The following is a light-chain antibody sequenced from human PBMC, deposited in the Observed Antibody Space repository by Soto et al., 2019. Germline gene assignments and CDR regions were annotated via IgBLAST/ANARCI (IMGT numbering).Light chain of an antibody. CDR1: QSIRSSF. CDR2: GAS. CDR3: HQYGDSVWT. Sequence: EIVLTQSPGTLSLSPGEGATLSCRASQSIRSSFLAWIQQKPGQAPRLLIYGASSRATGVPDRFSGSGSGTEFALTISRLEPDDFAVYYCHQYGDSVWTFGQGTKVEIK. J-gene: IGKJ1*01. V-gene: IGKV3-20*01.